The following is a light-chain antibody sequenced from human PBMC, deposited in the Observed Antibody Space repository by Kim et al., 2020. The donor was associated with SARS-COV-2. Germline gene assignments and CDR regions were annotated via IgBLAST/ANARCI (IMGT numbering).Light chain of an antibody. CDR1: SSNIGAGYD. CDR3: QSYDTRVSGSV. CDR2: RDF. Sequence: QSVLAQPSSVSGAPGQKVSISCTGSSSNIGAGYDVHWFKQLPGTAPKVFIYRDFKRPSGVPDRFSGSRSGPSASLVISGLQVDDEGDYYCQSYDTRVSGSVFGGGTRLTVL. J-gene: IGLJ3*02. V-gene: IGLV1-40*01.